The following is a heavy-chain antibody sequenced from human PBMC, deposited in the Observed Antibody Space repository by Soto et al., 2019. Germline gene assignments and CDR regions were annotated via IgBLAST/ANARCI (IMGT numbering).Heavy chain of an antibody. CDR1: GFTFTSSA. J-gene: IGHJ5*02. CDR2: IVVGSGNT. V-gene: IGHV1-58*01. Sequence: SVKVSCKASGFTFTSSAVQWVRQARGQRLAWIGWIVVGSGNTNYAQKFQERVTITSDMSTSTAYMELSSLRAEDTAVYYCAADYVTMVRGVTYNWFDPWGQGTLVTVSS. CDR3: AADYVTMVRGVTYNWFDP. D-gene: IGHD3-10*01.